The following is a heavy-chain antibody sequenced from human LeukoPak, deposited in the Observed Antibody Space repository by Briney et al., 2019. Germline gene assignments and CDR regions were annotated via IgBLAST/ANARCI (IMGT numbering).Heavy chain of an antibody. CDR1: GYTFTGYY. V-gene: IGHV1-2*02. CDR3: ARDATIAADQFDY. D-gene: IGHD6-13*01. Sequence: ASVKVSCKASGYTFTGYYMHWVRQAPGQGLEWMGWINPNSGGTNYAQKFQGRVTITRDTSISTAYMELSRLRSDDTAVYYCARDATIAADQFDYWGQGTLVTVSS. J-gene: IGHJ4*02. CDR2: INPNSGGT.